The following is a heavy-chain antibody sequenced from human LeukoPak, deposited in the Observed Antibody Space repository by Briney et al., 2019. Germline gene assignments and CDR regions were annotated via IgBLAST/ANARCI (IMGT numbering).Heavy chain of an antibody. CDR1: GFIVSSKY. CDR2: IYSNGNT. J-gene: IGHJ6*02. Sequence: GGSLRLSCAASGFIVSSKYMSWVRQAPGKGLEWVSGIYSNGNTYYADPVKGRFTISRDNSKSTLYLQMNSLRVEDTAVYYCGSSTFHYYYHGMDVWGQGTMVTVSS. V-gene: IGHV3-53*01. CDR3: GSSTFHYYYHGMDV.